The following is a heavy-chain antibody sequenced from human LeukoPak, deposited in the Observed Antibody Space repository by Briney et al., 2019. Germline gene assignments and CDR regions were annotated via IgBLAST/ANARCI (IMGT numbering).Heavy chain of an antibody. J-gene: IGHJ4*02. V-gene: IGHV1-2*06. D-gene: IGHD2-2*01. CDR1: GYTFTGYH. Sequence: GSVKVSCKASGYTFTGYHMHWVRQAPGQGLEWMGRINPNSGDTNSAQNFQGRVTMTRDTSISTAYMELSRLRSDDTAVYYCARDYCSSTSCLFDYWGQGTLVTVSS. CDR2: INPNSGDT. CDR3: ARDYCSSTSCLFDY.